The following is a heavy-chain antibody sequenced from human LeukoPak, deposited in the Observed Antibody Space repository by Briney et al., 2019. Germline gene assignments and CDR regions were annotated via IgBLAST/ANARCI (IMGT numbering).Heavy chain of an antibody. CDR1: GYTFTGYY. V-gene: IGHV1-2*02. CDR3: ARDPLYYDFWSGPAQRNWFDP. CDR2: INPNSGGT. J-gene: IGHJ5*02. D-gene: IGHD3-3*01. Sequence: GASVKVSCKASGYTFTGYYMHWVRQAPGQGLEWMGWINPNSGGTNYAQKFQGRVTMTRDTSISTAYMELSRLRSDDTAVYYCARDPLYYDFWSGPAQRNWFDPWGQGTLVTVSS.